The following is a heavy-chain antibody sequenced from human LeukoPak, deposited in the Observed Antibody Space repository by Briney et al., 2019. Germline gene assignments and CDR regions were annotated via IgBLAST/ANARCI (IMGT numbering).Heavy chain of an antibody. Sequence: SETLSLTCTVSGGSISSYYWSWIRQPAGKGLEWIGRIYTSGSTNYNPSLKSRVTMSVDTSKNQFSLKLSSVTAADTAVYYCAREKNDYYDSSGHHDYWGQGTLVTVSS. J-gene: IGHJ4*02. CDR3: AREKNDYYDSSGHHDY. CDR2: IYTSGST. D-gene: IGHD3-22*01. CDR1: GGSISSYY. V-gene: IGHV4-4*07.